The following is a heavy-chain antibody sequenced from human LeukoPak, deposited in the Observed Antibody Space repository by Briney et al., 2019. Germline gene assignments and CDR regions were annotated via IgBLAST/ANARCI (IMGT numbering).Heavy chain of an antibody. V-gene: IGHV1-8*01. J-gene: IGHJ5*02. CDR3: ARGSGCSGGSCFKTGFDP. D-gene: IGHD2-15*01. Sequence: ASVKVSCKASGYTFTSYDINWVRQATGQGLEWMGWMNPNSGNTGYAQKFQGRVTMTRNTPISTAYMELSSLRSEDTAVYYCARGSGCSGGSCFKTGFDPWGQGTLVTVSS. CDR1: GYTFTSYD. CDR2: MNPNSGNT.